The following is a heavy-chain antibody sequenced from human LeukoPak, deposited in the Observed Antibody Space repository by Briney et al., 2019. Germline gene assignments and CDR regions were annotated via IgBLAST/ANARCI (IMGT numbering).Heavy chain of an antibody. D-gene: IGHD3-10*01. CDR2: INHSGST. CDR1: GGSFSGYY. V-gene: IGHV4-34*01. J-gene: IGHJ4*02. Sequence: PSETLSLTCAVYGGSFSGYYWSWIRQPPGKGLEWIGEINHSGSTNYNPSLKSRVPISVDTSKNQFSLKLSAVTDADTAVYYCARESYYYGSGKGFDYWGQGTLVTVSS. CDR3: ARESYYYGSGKGFDY.